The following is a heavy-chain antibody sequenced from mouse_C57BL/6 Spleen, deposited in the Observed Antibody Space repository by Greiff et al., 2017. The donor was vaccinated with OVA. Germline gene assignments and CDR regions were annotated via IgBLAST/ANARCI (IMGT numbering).Heavy chain of an antibody. CDR1: GYSITSGYY. J-gene: IGHJ1*03. CDR2: ISYDGSN. V-gene: IGHV3-6*01. Sequence: DVKLQESGPGLVKPSQSLSLTCSVTGYSITSGYYWNWIRQFPGNKLEWMGYISYDGSNNYNPSLKNRISITRDTSKNQFFLKLNSVTTEDTATYYCAREWYFDVWGTGTTVTVSS. CDR3: AREWYFDV.